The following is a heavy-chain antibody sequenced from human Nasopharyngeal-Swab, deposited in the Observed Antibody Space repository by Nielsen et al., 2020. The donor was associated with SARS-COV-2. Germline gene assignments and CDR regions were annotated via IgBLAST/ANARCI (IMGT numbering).Heavy chain of an antibody. D-gene: IGHD4-11*01. Sequence: WIRQPPGKGLEWVSYISSSGSTIYYADSVKGRFTISRDNAKNSLYLQMNSLRAEDTAVYYCARVSTSNYYYYYGMDVWGQGTTVTVSS. V-gene: IGHV3-11*04. CDR2: ISSSGSTI. J-gene: IGHJ6*02. CDR3: ARVSTSNYYYYYGMDV.